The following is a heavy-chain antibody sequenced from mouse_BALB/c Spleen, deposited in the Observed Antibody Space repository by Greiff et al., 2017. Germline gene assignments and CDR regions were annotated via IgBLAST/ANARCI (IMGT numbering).Heavy chain of an antibody. CDR2: ISSGSSTI. Sequence: EVKLMESGGGLVQPGGSRKLSCAASGFTFSSFGMHWVRQAPEKGLEWVAYISSGSSTIYYADTVKGRFTISRDNPKNTLFLQKASLKSEDTAMYYYARSKAWDERESHYYAMDYWGQGTSVTVSS. D-gene: IGHD4-1*01. CDR1: GFTFSSFG. J-gene: IGHJ4*01. V-gene: IGHV5-17*02. CDR3: ARSKAWDERESHYYAMDY.